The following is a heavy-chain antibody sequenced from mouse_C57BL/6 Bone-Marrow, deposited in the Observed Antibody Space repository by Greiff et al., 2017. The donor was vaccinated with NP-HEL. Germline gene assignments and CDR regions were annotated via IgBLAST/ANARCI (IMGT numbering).Heavy chain of an antibody. D-gene: IGHD1-1*01. J-gene: IGHJ2*01. CDR2: INPSNGGT. Sequence: QVQLQQPGTELVKPGASVKLSCKASGYTFTSYWMHWVKQRPGQGLEWIGNINPSNGGTNYNEKFKGKATLTVDKSSSTAYMQLSSLTSEDSAVYYCARGHYYGSSYDYFDYWGQGTTLTVSS. CDR1: GYTFTSYW. V-gene: IGHV1-53*01. CDR3: ARGHYYGSSYDYFDY.